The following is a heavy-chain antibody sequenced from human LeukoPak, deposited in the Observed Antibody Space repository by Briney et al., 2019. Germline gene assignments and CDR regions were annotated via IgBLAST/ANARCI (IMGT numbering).Heavy chain of an antibody. Sequence: GGSLRLSCAASGFTFSSYAMSWVRQAPGKGLEWVSVIYSGGTTNHADSVKGRFTVSRDNSKNTLYLQMNSLRAEDTAVYFCARGSSRAFDYWGQGTLVTVSS. CDR2: IYSGGTT. V-gene: IGHV3-53*01. J-gene: IGHJ4*02. CDR1: GFTFSSYA. D-gene: IGHD2-2*01. CDR3: ARGSSRAFDY.